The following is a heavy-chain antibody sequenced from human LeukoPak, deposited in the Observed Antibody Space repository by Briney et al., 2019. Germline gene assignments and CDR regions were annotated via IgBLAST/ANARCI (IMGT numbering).Heavy chain of an antibody. CDR2: IYPGDSDT. D-gene: IGHD2-15*01. CDR1: GYSFTSHW. CDR3: ARRPRYCSGGTCYLDY. J-gene: IGHJ4*02. V-gene: IGHV5-51*01. Sequence: GESLKISCKGSGYSFTSHWIGWVRQMPGRGLEWMGIIYPGDSDTRYSPSFQGQVTISADKSINTAYLQWSSLKASDTAMYYCARRPRYCSGGTCYLDYWGQGTLVTVSS.